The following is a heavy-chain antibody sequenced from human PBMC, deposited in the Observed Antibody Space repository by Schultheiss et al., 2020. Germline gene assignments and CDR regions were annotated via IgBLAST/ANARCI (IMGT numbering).Heavy chain of an antibody. CDR2: IYSGGST. V-gene: IGHV3-53*01. D-gene: IGHD2-2*01. J-gene: IGHJ4*02. CDR3: AGGIVVPAALDY. CDR1: GFTFSNYA. Sequence: GGSLRLSCAVSGFTFSNYAMGWVRQAPGKGLEWVSVIYSGGSTYYADSVKGRFTISRDNSKNTLYLQMNSLRAEDTAVYYCAGGIVVPAALDYWGQGTLVTVSS.